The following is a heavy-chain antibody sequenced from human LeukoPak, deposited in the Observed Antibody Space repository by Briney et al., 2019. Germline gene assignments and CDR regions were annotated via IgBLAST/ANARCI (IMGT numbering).Heavy chain of an antibody. Sequence: GGSLRLSCAASGFTFSDYYLSWIRQAPGEGLEWISYISSRDSAVYYADSVRGRFTISRDNAQNSVYLQMNSLRAEDTAVYYCVRVSKDTFLPSFFDYWGKGILVTVSS. CDR2: ISSRDSAV. CDR3: VRVSKDTFLPSFFDY. V-gene: IGHV3-11*04. J-gene: IGHJ4*02. CDR1: GFTFSDYY. D-gene: IGHD3-3*02.